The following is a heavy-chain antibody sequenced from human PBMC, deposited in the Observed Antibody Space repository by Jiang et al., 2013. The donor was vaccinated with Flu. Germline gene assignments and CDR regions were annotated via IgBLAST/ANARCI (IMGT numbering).Heavy chain of an antibody. Sequence: VQLLESGGGVVQPGRSLTLSCVVSGFTFKSHSMHWVRQAPGQGLEWEAVISYDGINKYYADSVKGRFIISRDNSKNTVYLQMNSLRPEDSATYYCARDPSWLVRGGGYYYFGMDVWGQGTTVTVSS. CDR1: GFTFKSHS. CDR2: ISYDGINK. CDR3: ARDPSWLVRGGGYYYFGMDV. D-gene: IGHD6-19*01. J-gene: IGHJ6*02. V-gene: IGHV3-30-3*01.